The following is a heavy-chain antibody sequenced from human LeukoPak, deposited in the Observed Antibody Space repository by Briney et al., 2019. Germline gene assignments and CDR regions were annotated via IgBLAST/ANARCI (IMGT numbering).Heavy chain of an antibody. J-gene: IGHJ4*02. CDR2: IIPIFGTA. Sequence: SVKVSCKASGGTFSSYAISWVRQAPGQGLEWMGGIIPIFGTANYAQKFQGRVTITADESTSTAYMELSSLRSEDTAVYYCATVTWAPGSLDYWGQGTLVTVSS. CDR3: ATVTWAPGSLDY. V-gene: IGHV1-69*13. CDR1: GGTFSSYA. D-gene: IGHD3-10*01.